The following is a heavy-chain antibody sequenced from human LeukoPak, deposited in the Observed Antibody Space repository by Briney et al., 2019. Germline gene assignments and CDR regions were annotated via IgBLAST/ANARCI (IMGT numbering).Heavy chain of an antibody. J-gene: IGHJ3*02. CDR3: ARDLSGYSSSWYSGSRAFDI. D-gene: IGHD6-13*01. V-gene: IGHV3-64*01. CDR1: GFTFSSYA. CDR2: ISSNGGST. Sequence: GGSLRLSCAASGFTFSSYAMHWVRQAPGKGLEYVSAISSNGGSTYYANSVKGRFTISRDNSKNTLYLQMGSLRAEDMAVYYCARDLSGYSSSWYSGSRAFDIWGQGTMVTVSS.